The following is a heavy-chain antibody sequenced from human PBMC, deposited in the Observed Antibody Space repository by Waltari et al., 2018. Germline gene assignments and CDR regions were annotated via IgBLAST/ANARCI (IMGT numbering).Heavy chain of an antibody. CDR3: SRGGGGDWEWFDP. CDR2: IYYTGGT. V-gene: IGHV4-59*01. J-gene: IGHJ5*02. Sequence: QVQLQESGPSLLKPSETLSLICTVSGGSISGFYWSWVRQPPGKGLDWIGYIYYTGGTNVNPSLKSRVTMSVDTSKNQFSLKLSSVTAADTAFYYCSRGGGGDWEWFDPWGQGTLVTVSS. CDR1: GGSISGFY. D-gene: IGHD2-21*02.